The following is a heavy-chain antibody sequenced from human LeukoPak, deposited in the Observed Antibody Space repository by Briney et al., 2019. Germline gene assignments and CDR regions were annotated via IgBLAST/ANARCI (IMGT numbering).Heavy chain of an antibody. V-gene: IGHV3-30*18. D-gene: IGHD3-22*01. J-gene: IGHJ4*02. CDR3: AKDQYYYDSSGYPPDY. Sequence: GRSLRLSCAASGFTFSSYGMHWVRQAPGKGLEWVAVISYDGSNKYYADSVKGRFTISRDNSKNTLYLQMNSLRAEDTAVYYCAKDQYYYDSSGYPPDYWGQGTLVTVSS. CDR1: GFTFSSYG. CDR2: ISYDGSNK.